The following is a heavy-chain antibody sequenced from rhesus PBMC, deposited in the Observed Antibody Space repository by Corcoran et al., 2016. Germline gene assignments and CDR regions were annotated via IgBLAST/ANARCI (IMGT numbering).Heavy chain of an antibody. CDR2: ITYSGST. CDR1: GYSIRSGYG. V-gene: IGHV4-122*02. Sequence: QLRLQESGPGLVKPSETLSLTCAVSGYSIRSGYGWSWIRPPPGKGLEWIGYITYSGSTSYNPSLKLRVTISRDTSKNQFSRKLSSVTAADTAVYYCARGYGSSPFDYWGQGVLVTVSS. J-gene: IGHJ4*01. CDR3: ARGYGSSPFDY. D-gene: IGHD4-29*01.